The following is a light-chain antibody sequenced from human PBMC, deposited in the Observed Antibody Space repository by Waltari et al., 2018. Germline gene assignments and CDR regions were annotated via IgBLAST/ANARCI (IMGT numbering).Light chain of an antibody. CDR2: AGT. CDR3: FSYADGRSLV. Sequence: QSALTQPASVSGSPGQSITISCTGSSTDLGSSTLVSWYQHPPDKAPKLLIYAGTDRPSGLSHRFSGSKSGNPASLTISKLQAEDEADYYCFSYADGRSLVFGGGTKLTVL. V-gene: IGLV2-23*01. CDR1: STDLGSSTL. J-gene: IGLJ2*01.